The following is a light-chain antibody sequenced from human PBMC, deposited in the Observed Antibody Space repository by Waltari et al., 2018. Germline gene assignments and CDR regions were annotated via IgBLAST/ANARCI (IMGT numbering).Light chain of an antibody. J-gene: IGKJ2*02. V-gene: IGKV1-5*03. CDR3: QQYNDYPWT. CDR1: QRISSW. Sequence: DIQMTQSPSTLSASVGDRVTITCRASQRISSWLAWYQQKPGKAPKLLIYKASTLESGGPSRFSGSGSGTEFTLTISSLQPDDFATYYCQQYNDYPWTFGQGTKLEIK. CDR2: KAS.